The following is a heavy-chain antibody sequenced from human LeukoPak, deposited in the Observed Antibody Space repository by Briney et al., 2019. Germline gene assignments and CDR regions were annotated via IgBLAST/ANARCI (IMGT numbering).Heavy chain of an antibody. V-gene: IGHV3-30*01. D-gene: IGHD6-13*01. Sequence: PGRSLRLSCAASGFTFSSYAMHWVRQAPGKGLEWVAVISYDGSNKYYADSVKGRFTISRDNSKNTLYLQMNSLRAEDTAVYYCATESSSWYRGFDYWGQGTLVTVSS. CDR3: ATESSSWYRGFDY. CDR2: ISYDGSNK. J-gene: IGHJ4*02. CDR1: GFTFSSYA.